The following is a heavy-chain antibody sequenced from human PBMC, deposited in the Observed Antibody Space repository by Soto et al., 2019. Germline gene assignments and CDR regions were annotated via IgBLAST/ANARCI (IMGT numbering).Heavy chain of an antibody. V-gene: IGHV3-64*01. D-gene: IGHD2-2*01. CDR1: GFTFSSYT. CDR2: ISTNGGST. Sequence: GGSLRLSCAASGFTFSSYTMHWVRQTPGKGLEYVSAISTNGGSTYYANSVKGRFTISRDNSKNTLYLQMGSLRAEDMAVYYCARAYCSSTSCFYYYYYAMDVWGQGTTVTVSS. CDR3: ARAYCSSTSCFYYYYYAMDV. J-gene: IGHJ6*02.